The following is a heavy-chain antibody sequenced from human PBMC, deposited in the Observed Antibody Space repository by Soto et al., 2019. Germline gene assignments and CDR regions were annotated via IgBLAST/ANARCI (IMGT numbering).Heavy chain of an antibody. Sequence: EVQLLESGGGLVQPGGSLRLSCAASGFTFTSYAMSWVRQAPGKGLEWVSAVSGRGSDTYYADSVKGRFAISRDNTKNTLYLQIKSLRAEGTAVYYCDKVNSDNDDCYFDLWGRGTLVTVSS. CDR3: DKVNSDNDDCYFDL. CDR1: GFTFTSYA. V-gene: IGHV3-23*01. CDR2: VSGRGSDT. J-gene: IGHJ2*01. D-gene: IGHD1-1*01.